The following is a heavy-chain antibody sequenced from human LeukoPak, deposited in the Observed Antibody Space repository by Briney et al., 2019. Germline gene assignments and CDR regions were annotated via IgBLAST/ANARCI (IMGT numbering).Heavy chain of an antibody. D-gene: IGHD3-16*01. J-gene: IGHJ4*02. CDR1: GFNFKNYD. CDR2: IGTVTDT. Sequence: GGSLRLSCAASGFNFKNYDFHWVRQAAGKRLEWVSGIGTVTDTFYLDSVEGRFTISRENAKNSFYLQMNGLRAGDTAVYYCARGRGGHGRSWGPLDFWGQGILVTVSS. CDR3: ARGRGGHGRSWGPLDF. V-gene: IGHV3-13*01.